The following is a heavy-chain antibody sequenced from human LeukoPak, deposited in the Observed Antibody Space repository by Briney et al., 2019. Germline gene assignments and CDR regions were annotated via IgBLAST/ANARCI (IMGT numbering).Heavy chain of an antibody. CDR2: IYPGDSDT. CDR3: ARCFGERGFFDY. J-gene: IGHJ4*02. Sequence: GASLQISCKGSGSIFTSYWIGWVRQLPGKGLEWMGIIYPGDSDTRYSPSFQGQVTISADKSISTAYLQWSSLKASDTAMYYCARCFGERGFFDYWGQGTLVTVSS. V-gene: IGHV5-51*01. D-gene: IGHD3-10*01. CDR1: GSIFTSYW.